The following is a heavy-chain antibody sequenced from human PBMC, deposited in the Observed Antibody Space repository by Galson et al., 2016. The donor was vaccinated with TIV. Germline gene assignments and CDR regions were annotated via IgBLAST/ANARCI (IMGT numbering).Heavy chain of an antibody. V-gene: IGHV1-69*06. CDR1: GYTFTSYG. Sequence: SCKASGYTFTSYGISWVRQAPGQGLEWMGGIIPLSHTPNYAQKYHDRITIVADKSTGTVYMELRRLTSEDTAVYYCVNIQKTNTYDSWGRGTLVTVSS. D-gene: IGHD2-15*01. CDR3: VNIQKTNTYDS. J-gene: IGHJ4*02. CDR2: IIPLSHTP.